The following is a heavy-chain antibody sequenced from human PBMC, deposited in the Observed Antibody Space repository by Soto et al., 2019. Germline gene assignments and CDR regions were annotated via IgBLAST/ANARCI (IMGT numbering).Heavy chain of an antibody. J-gene: IGHJ3*01. D-gene: IGHD1-26*01. CDR2: IYPTFHSP. Sequence: ASVKVSGKASGDTFSHYYMHWVRQAPGQGLEWMSIIYPTFHSPTYSENFQDRLTVTSDASTLTVYMELSSLKSDDTAVYYCARAQVSGTIEIGFSVWGQGTLVTVSS. V-gene: IGHV1-46*01. CDR3: ARAQVSGTIEIGFSV. CDR1: GDTFSHYY.